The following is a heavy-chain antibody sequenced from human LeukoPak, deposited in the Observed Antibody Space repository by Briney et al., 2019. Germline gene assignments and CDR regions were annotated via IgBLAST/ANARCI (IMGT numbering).Heavy chain of an antibody. V-gene: IGHV3-48*03. D-gene: IGHD3-9*01. CDR1: GFTFSSYE. Sequence: GGSLRLSCAASGFTFSSYEMNWVRQAPGKGLEWVSYISSSGSTIYYADSVKGRFTISRDNAKNSLYLQMNSLRAEDPAVYYCATEGLRYFDWSPALDYWGQGTLVTVSS. CDR2: ISSSGSTI. J-gene: IGHJ4*02. CDR3: ATEGLRYFDWSPALDY.